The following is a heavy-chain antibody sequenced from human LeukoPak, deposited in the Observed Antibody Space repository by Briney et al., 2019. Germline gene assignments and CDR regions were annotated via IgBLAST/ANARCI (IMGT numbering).Heavy chain of an antibody. Sequence: PGGSLRLSCATSGFTFSSYSMSWVRQAPGKGLEWVSYISYSSNTIYYADSVRGRFTISRDNAKNSVYLQMNSPRAEDTAVYYCARDRGSYYDSSGYYSADAFDIWGQGTMVTVSS. V-gene: IGHV3-48*01. CDR1: GFTFSSYS. D-gene: IGHD3-22*01. J-gene: IGHJ3*02. CDR2: ISYSSNTI. CDR3: ARDRGSYYDSSGYYSADAFDI.